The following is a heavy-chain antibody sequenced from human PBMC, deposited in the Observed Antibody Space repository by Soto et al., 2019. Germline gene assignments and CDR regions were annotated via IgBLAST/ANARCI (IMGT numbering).Heavy chain of an antibody. D-gene: IGHD1-7*01. CDR3: AKGGAGTIGRVGY. V-gene: IGHV3-30*18. Sequence: GGSLRLSCAASGFTFSSYGMHWVRQAPGKGLEWVAVISYDGSNKYYADSVKGRFTISRDNSKNKLYLQMNSLRAEDTAGYYCAKGGAGTIGRVGYWGQGTLVTVSS. J-gene: IGHJ4*02. CDR1: GFTFSSYG. CDR2: ISYDGSNK.